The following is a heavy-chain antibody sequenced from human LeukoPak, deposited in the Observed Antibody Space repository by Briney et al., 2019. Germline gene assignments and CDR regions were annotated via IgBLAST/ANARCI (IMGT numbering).Heavy chain of an antibody. CDR1: GGSISSGSYS. J-gene: IGHJ4*02. D-gene: IGHD3-10*01. V-gene: IGHV4-30-2*01. CDR2: IYHSGST. Sequence: ASETLSLTWAVSGGSISSGSYSWSWIRQPPGKGLEWIGYIYHSGSTYYNPSLKSRVTISVDRSKNQFSLKLSSVTAADTAVYYCARGGRGGFGEFSYYFDYWGQGTLVTVSS. CDR3: ARGGRGGFGEFSYYFDY.